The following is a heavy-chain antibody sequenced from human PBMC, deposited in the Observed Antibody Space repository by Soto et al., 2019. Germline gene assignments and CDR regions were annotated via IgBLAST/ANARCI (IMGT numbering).Heavy chain of an antibody. CDR3: ALYCSSTSCYVGFDY. CDR1: GYTFTGYY. V-gene: IGHV1-46*01. J-gene: IGHJ4*01. D-gene: IGHD2-2*01. Sequence: GASVKVSCKASGYTFTGYYMHLVRQAPGQGLERMGIINPSGGSTSYAQKFQGRVTMTRDTSTSTVYMELSSLRSEDTAVYYCALYCSSTSCYVGFDYWGRGTLVTVSS. CDR2: INPSGGST.